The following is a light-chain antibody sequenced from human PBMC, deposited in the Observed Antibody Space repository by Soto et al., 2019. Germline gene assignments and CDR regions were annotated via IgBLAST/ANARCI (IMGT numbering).Light chain of an antibody. CDR2: GAS. V-gene: IGKV3-20*01. CDR3: QQYVSSPWA. Sequence: EIVLAQSPGTLSLSPGERATLSCRASQSVTNSFLAWYQQKPGQAPRLLIYGASRRATGIPDRFTGSGSGTDFTLTISRLEPEDFAVYYCQQYVSSPWAFGQGTKVVIK. CDR1: QSVTNSF. J-gene: IGKJ1*01.